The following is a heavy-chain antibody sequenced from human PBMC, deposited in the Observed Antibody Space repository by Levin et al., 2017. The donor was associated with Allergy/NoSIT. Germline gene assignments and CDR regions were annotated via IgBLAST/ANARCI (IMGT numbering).Heavy chain of an antibody. J-gene: IGHJ4*02. CDR3: AGNYGFNYFDY. CDR1: GFTVSNNY. CDR2: IYIAGTT. D-gene: IGHD4-11*01. V-gene: IGHV3-66*01. Sequence: PGGSLRLSCAASGFTVSNNYMSWVRQAPGKGLEWVSVIYIAGTTYYADSVKGRFTISRDNSKNTLYLQMNSLRAEDTAVYYCAGNYGFNYFDYWGQGTLVTVSS.